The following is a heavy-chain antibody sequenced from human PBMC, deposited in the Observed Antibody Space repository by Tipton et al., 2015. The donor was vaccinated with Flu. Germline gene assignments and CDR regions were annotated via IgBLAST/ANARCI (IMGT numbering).Heavy chain of an antibody. CDR1: GGSISSYY. CDR2: INHSGST. Sequence: GLVKPSETLSLTCTVSGGSISSYYWSWIRQPPGKGLEWIGEINHSGSTNYNPSLKSRVTISVDTSKNQFSLKLSSVTAADTAVYYCASGGYSSSWYTPPYYYYYGMDVWGQGTTVTVSS. CDR3: ASGGYSSSWYTPPYYYYYGMDV. V-gene: IGHV4-34*01. J-gene: IGHJ6*02. D-gene: IGHD6-13*01.